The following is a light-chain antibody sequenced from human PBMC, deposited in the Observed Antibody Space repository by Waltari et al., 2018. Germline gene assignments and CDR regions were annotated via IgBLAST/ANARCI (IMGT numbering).Light chain of an antibody. V-gene: IGKV2-28*01. Sequence: DIVMTQSPLSLPVTPGEPASISCKSSQSLLHSNGYNYLDWYLQKPGQSPQLLIYLGSNRASGVPDRFSGSGSDTEFTLKISRVEAEDVGVYYCMQGIHLPYTFGQGTKVEIK. CDR2: LGS. CDR1: QSLLHSNGYNY. J-gene: IGKJ1*01. CDR3: MQGIHLPYT.